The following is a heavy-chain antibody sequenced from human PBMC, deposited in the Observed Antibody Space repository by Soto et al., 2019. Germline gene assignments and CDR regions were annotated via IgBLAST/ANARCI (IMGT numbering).Heavy chain of an antibody. V-gene: IGHV3-30*18. D-gene: IGHD2-8*01. CDR2: ISYDGSNK. CDR3: AKDFANGCMDV. J-gene: IGHJ6*02. Sequence: GGSLRLSCAASGFTFSSYGMHWVRQAPGKGLEWVAVISYDGSNKYYADSVKGRFTISRDNSKNTLYLQMNSLRAEDTAVYYCAKDFANGCMDVWGQGTTVTVSS. CDR1: GFTFSSYG.